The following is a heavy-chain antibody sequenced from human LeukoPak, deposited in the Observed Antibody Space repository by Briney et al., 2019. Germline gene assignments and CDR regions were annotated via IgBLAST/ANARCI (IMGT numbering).Heavy chain of an antibody. J-gene: IGHJ5*02. V-gene: IGHV4-59*01. CDR3: ARDTGFNWFDP. CDR2: IYYSGST. Sequence: SETLSLTCTVSGGSISSYYWSWLRQPPGKGLEWIGYIYYSGSTNYNPSLKSRVTISIDTSKKQFSLKLSSVTAADTAVYYCARDTGFNWFDPWGQGTLVTVSS. D-gene: IGHD4-17*01. CDR1: GGSISSYY.